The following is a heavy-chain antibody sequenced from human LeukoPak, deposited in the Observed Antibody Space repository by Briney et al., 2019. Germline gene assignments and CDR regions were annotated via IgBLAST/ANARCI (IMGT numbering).Heavy chain of an antibody. CDR2: VYTSGST. J-gene: IGHJ1*01. CDR1: GGSISSGSYY. Sequence: PSETLSLTCSVSGGSISSGSYYWSWIRQPAGKGLEYIGRVYTSGSTDYNPSLKSRVSISVDTSKNQVSLNLTSVTAADTAVYYCASLRSRGYYFHHWGHGTLVTVSS. D-gene: IGHD3-22*01. CDR3: ASLRSRGYYFHH. V-gene: IGHV4-61*02.